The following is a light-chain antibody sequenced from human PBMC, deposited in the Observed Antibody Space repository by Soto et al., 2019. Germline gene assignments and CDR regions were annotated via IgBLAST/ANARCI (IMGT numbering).Light chain of an antibody. J-gene: IGKJ1*01. CDR3: QHYNSYSEA. Sequence: EKVMTQSPATLSVSPGERATLSCRASQSVRSNLAWYQQKPGQPPRLLIYDASTRATGIPSRFSGSGSGTDFTLTISSLQPDDFATYYCQHYNSYSEAFGQGTKVDI. CDR1: QSVRSN. CDR2: DAS. V-gene: IGKV3-15*01.